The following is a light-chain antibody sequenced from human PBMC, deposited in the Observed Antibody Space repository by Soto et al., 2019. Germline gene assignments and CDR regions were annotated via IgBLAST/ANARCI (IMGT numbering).Light chain of an antibody. Sequence: QSAPTQPASVSGSPGQSITLSRTRTNSDVVGYNYVSWYQQHPGKAPKFMIYDVSNRPSGVSNRFSGSKSGNTASLTISGLQAEDEADYYCSSYTTSNTRQIVFGTGTKVTVL. CDR3: SSYTTSNTRQIV. J-gene: IGLJ1*01. V-gene: IGLV2-14*01. CDR1: NSDVVGYNY. CDR2: DVS.